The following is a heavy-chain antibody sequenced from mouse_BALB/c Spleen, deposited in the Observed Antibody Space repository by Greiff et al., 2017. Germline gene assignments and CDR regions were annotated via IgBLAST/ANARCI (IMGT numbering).Heavy chain of an antibody. Sequence: VQLQQSGAELVRPGSSVKISCKASGYAFSSYWMNWVKQRPGQGLEWIGQIYPGDGDTNYNGKFKGKATLTADKSSSTAYMQLSSLTSEDSAVYFCARGGYRYDDYYAMDYWGQGTSVTVSS. J-gene: IGHJ4*01. CDR3: ARGGYRYDDYYAMDY. V-gene: IGHV1-80*01. D-gene: IGHD2-14*01. CDR2: IYPGDGDT. CDR1: GYAFSSYW.